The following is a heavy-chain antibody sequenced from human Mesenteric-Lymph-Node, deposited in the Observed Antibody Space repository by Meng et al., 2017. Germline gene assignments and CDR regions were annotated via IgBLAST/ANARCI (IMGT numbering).Heavy chain of an antibody. V-gene: IGHV3-49*03. CDR3: TRDGAVAGLYYFDY. D-gene: IGHD6-19*01. CDR1: GFTFGDYA. Sequence: GESLKISCTASGFTFGDYAMSWFRQAPGKGLEWVGFIRSKAYGGTTEYAASVKGRFTISRDNSKSIAYLQMNSLKTEDTAVYYCTRDGAVAGLYYFDYWGQGTLVTVSS. J-gene: IGHJ4*02. CDR2: IRSKAYGGTT.